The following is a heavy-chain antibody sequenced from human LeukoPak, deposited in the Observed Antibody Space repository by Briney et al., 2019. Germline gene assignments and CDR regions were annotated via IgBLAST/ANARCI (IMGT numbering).Heavy chain of an antibody. CDR1: GFTFSSYA. J-gene: IGHJ4*02. V-gene: IGHV3-23*01. CDR2: ISGSGDNT. CDR3: AKVGTVYYFDY. D-gene: IGHD4-17*01. Sequence: GGSLRLSCAASGFTFSSYAMSWVRQAPGKGLEWVSTISGSGDNTYYADSVKGRFTISRDNSKNTLYLQMNSLRAEDTAVYYCAKVGTVYYFDYWGQGTLVTVSS.